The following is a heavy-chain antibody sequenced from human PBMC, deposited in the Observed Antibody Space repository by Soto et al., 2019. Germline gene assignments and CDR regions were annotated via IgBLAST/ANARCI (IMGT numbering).Heavy chain of an antibody. CDR1: GFTFSSYW. D-gene: IGHD3-22*01. J-gene: IGHJ1*01. CDR3: ARAETTKYDSSGYGY. Sequence: GGSLRLSCAASGFTFSSYWMHWVRQVPGKGLERVARINGDGSITSHADSVTGRFTISRDNAKDTLDLQMRSLRAEDTGVYYCARAETTKYDSSGYGYWGQGVRVTVSS. CDR2: INGDGSIT. V-gene: IGHV3-74*03.